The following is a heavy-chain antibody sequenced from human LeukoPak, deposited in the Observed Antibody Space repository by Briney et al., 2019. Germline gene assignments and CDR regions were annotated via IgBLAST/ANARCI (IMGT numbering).Heavy chain of an antibody. D-gene: IGHD2-15*01. CDR2: IQYEGKNK. CDR1: GFTFRSYG. Sequence: GGSLRLSCAASGFTFRSYGMHWVRQAPGKGLEWVAFIQYEGKNKDYAEAVKGRFTISSDNSKNTLFLQMNNLTAEDTALYYCAKGYWVLRKGFDSWGQGTLVTASS. J-gene: IGHJ4*02. V-gene: IGHV3-30*02. CDR3: AKGYWVLRKGFDS.